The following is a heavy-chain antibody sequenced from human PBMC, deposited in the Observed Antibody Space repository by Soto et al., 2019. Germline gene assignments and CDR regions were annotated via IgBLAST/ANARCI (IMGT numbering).Heavy chain of an antibody. D-gene: IGHD6-19*01. CDR1: GYTFTSYG. J-gene: IGHJ4*02. Sequence: ASVKVSCKASGYTFTSYGISWVRQAPGQGLEWMGWISAYNGNTNYAQKLQGRVTMTTDTSTSTAYMELRSLRSDDTAVYYCARDTELSSGRYVGPTFAYWGQGTLVTVSS. CDR3: ARDTELSSGRYVGPTFAY. V-gene: IGHV1-18*01. CDR2: ISAYNGNT.